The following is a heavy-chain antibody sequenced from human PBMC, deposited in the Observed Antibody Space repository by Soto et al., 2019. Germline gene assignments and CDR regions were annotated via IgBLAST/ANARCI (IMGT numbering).Heavy chain of an antibody. CDR2: ITTGGAT. V-gene: IGHV3-23*01. Sequence: EVQLLESGGGLVQPGGSLRLSCAASGFTFSTYAMSWVRQAPGKGPEWVSHITTGGATYYADSVRGRFTISRDNSKNTLDLQMSSLRAEDTSVYYCSRSWYGNDYWGQGILVTVSS. CDR1: GFTFSTYA. J-gene: IGHJ4*02. D-gene: IGHD6-13*01. CDR3: SRSWYGNDY.